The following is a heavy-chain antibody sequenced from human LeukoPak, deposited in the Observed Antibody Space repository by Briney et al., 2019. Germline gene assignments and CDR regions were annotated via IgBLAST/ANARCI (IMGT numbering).Heavy chain of an antibody. CDR3: AKDQSGGYDSVPYY. J-gene: IGHJ4*02. CDR1: GFTFSSYA. D-gene: IGHD5-12*01. Sequence: PGGSLRLSCAASGFTFSSYAMSWVRQAPGKRLEWVSAISGSGGSTYYADSVKGRFTISRDNSKNTLYLQMNSLRAEDTAVYYCAKDQSGGYDSVPYYWGQGTLVTVSS. V-gene: IGHV3-23*01. CDR2: ISGSGGST.